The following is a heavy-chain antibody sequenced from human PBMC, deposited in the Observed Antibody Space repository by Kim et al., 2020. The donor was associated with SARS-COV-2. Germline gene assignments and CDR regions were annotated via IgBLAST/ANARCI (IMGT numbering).Heavy chain of an antibody. CDR1: GGTFSSYA. CDR3: AREEEWLVHDY. V-gene: IGHV1-69*04. Sequence: SVKVSCKASGGTFSSYAISWVRQAPGQGLEWMGRIIPILGIANYAQKFQGRVTITADKSTSTAYMELSSLRSEDTAVYYCAREEEWLVHDYWGQGTLVTVSS. D-gene: IGHD6-19*01. J-gene: IGHJ4*02. CDR2: IIPILGIA.